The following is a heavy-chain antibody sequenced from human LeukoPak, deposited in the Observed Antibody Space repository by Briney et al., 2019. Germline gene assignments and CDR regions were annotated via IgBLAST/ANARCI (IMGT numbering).Heavy chain of an antibody. CDR2: IYYSGST. J-gene: IGHJ6*03. D-gene: IGHD3-3*01. CDR3: ARFGRRYDFWSGYYTGIRDYYYMDV. Sequence: PSETLSLTCTVSGGSISSYYWSWIRQPPGKGLEWIGYIYYSGSTNYNPSLKSRVTISVDTPKNQFSLKLSSVTAADTAVYYCARFGRRYDFWSGYYTGIRDYYYMDVWGKGTAVTVSS. V-gene: IGHV4-59*01. CDR1: GGSISSYY.